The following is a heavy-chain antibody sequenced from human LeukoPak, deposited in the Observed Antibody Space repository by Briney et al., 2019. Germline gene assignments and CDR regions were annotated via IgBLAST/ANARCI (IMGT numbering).Heavy chain of an antibody. Sequence: SETLSLTCTVSGGSISSSSYYWSWIRQPPGKGLEWIGYIYYSGSTNYNPSLKSRVTISVDTSKNQFSLKLSSVTAADTAVYYCARGGYDLRGGFDYWGQGTLVTVSS. CDR2: IYYSGST. J-gene: IGHJ4*02. CDR1: GGSISSSSYY. V-gene: IGHV4-61*01. D-gene: IGHD5-12*01. CDR3: ARGGYDLRGGFDY.